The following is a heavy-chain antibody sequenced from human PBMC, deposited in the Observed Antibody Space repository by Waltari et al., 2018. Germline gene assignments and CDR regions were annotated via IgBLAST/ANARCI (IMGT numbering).Heavy chain of an antibody. V-gene: IGHV3-30*03. CDR3: ATCNPATVARD. CDR2: IYYDGSRK. CDR1: GITFSNHG. Sequence: QVQLVESGGGVVQPGRSLRLPCAASGITFSNHGMHRVRQAPGKGLEWVAIIYYDGSRKYYADSVRGRFTISRDDSKNTLYLQLNSLRTEDTAMYYCATCNPATVARDWGQGTLVTVVS. J-gene: IGHJ4*02. D-gene: IGHD4-17*01.